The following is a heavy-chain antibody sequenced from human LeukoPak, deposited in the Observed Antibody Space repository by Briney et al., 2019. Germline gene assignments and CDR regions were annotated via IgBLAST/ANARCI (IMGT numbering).Heavy chain of an antibody. D-gene: IGHD6-19*01. Sequence: PGRSLRLSCAASGFTFSSYAMHWVRQAPGKGLEWVAVISYDGSNKYYADSVKGRFTISRDNSKNTLYLQIGSLRAEDTAIYYCIGSTGWVGQWGQGTLVTVSS. J-gene: IGHJ4*02. CDR1: GFTFSSYA. CDR3: IGSTGWVGQ. V-gene: IGHV3-30-3*01. CDR2: ISYDGSNK.